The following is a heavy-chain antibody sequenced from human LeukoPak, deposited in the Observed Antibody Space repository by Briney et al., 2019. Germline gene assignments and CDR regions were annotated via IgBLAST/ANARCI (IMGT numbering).Heavy chain of an antibody. Sequence: GGSLRLSCAASGFTFSSYWMSWVRQAPGKGLEWVANIKQDGSEKYYVDSVKGRFTISRDNAKNSLYLQMNSLRAEDTAVYYCARALRIAAAVSWFDPWGQGTLVTVSS. D-gene: IGHD6-13*01. CDR1: GFTFSSYW. CDR2: IKQDGSEK. V-gene: IGHV3-7*01. J-gene: IGHJ5*02. CDR3: ARALRIAAAVSWFDP.